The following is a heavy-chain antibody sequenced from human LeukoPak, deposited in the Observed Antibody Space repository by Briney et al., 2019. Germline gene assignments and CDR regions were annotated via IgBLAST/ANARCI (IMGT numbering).Heavy chain of an antibody. Sequence: KPSETLSLTCTVSGGSVSSYYWSWIRQPAGKGLEWIGRIYNSGITDYNPSLKSRVTMSVDTSKNQFSLKLSSVTAADTAVYYCATDGYDSSGYYYFFDYWGQGTLVTVSS. CDR3: ATDGYDSSGYYYFFDY. D-gene: IGHD3-22*01. CDR1: GGSVSSYY. V-gene: IGHV4-4*07. CDR2: IYNSGIT. J-gene: IGHJ4*02.